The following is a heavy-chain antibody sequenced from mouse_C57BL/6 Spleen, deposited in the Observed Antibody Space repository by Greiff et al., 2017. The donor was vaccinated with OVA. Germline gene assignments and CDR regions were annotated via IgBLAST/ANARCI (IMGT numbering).Heavy chain of an antibody. CDR1: GFSLTSYG. CDR2: IWSGGST. V-gene: IGHV2-2*01. J-gene: IGHJ2*01. D-gene: IGHD2-5*01. CDR3: ARAYYSNYYFDY. Sequence: QVQLKQSGPGLVQPSQSLSITCTVSGFSLTSYGVHWVRQSPGKGLEWLGVIWSGGSTDYNAAFISRLSISKDNSKSHVFFKMNSLQADDTAIYYCARAYYSNYYFDYWGQGTTLTVSS.